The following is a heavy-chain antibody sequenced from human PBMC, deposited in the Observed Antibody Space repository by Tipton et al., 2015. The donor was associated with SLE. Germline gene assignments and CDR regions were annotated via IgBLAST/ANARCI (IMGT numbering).Heavy chain of an antibody. CDR3: ARRYCSGSSCQFDY. CDR2: INPSGGGT. Sequence: QSGPEVKKPGASVKVSCKASGYTFTNYYIHWVRQAPGQGLEWMGIINPSGGGTNYAQKFQGRVTMTTDTSTSSVYLDLSSLTSEGTAVYYCARRYCSGSSCQFDYWGQGTLVTVSS. V-gene: IGHV1-46*01. CDR1: GYTFTNYY. D-gene: IGHD2-2*01. J-gene: IGHJ4*02.